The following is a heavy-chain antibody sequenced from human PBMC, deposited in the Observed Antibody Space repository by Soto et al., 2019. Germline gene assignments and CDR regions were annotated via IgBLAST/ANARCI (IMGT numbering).Heavy chain of an antibody. Sequence: GGSLRLSCVASGLTFGSRAMSWVRQAPGEGLQWVATITDNGGDAKYADSVRGRFVISRDNSKKTLCLQMTSLTAEDSAMYFCARGSTESYPGSRIFDFWGRGTLVTVSS. CDR2: ITDNGGDA. D-gene: IGHD3-10*01. V-gene: IGHV3-23*01. J-gene: IGHJ4*02. CDR1: GLTFGSRA. CDR3: ARGSTESYPGSRIFDF.